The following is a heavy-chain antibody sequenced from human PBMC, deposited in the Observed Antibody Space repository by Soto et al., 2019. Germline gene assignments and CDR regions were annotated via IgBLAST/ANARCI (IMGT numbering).Heavy chain of an antibody. CDR1: GGSISSSSYY. Sequence: PSETLSLTCTVSGGSISSSSYYWGWIRQPPGKGLEWIGSIYYSGSTYYNPSLKSRVTISVDTSKNQFSLKLSSVTAADTAVYYCASYGSGSHPRFDPWGQGTLVTVSS. CDR3: ASYGSGSHPRFDP. V-gene: IGHV4-39*01. J-gene: IGHJ5*02. D-gene: IGHD3-10*01. CDR2: IYYSGST.